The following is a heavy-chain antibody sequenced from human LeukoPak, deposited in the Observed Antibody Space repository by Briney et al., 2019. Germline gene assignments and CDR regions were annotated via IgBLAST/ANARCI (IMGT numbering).Heavy chain of an antibody. J-gene: IGHJ5*02. CDR1: GGSISSSNW. CDR3: ARQARDIVVVTANWFDP. CDR2: IYHSGST. V-gene: IGHV4-4*02. Sequence: SETLSLTCAVSGGSISSSNWWSWVRQPPGKGLEWIGEIYHSGSTNYNPSLKSRVTVSVDKSKNQFSLKLSSVTAADTAVYYCARQARDIVVVTANWFDPWGQGTLVTVSS. D-gene: IGHD2-21*02.